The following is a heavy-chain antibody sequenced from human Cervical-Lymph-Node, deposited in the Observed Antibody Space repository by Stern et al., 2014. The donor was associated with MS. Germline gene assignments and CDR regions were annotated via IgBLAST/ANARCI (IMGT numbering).Heavy chain of an antibody. Sequence: VQLVQSGSELKKPGASVKVSCKASGYSFTHFALNWVRHAPGQGLQWMGWINTNTGNPSYAQAFTGRFVFSLDTSVSTAYLQISSLKAEDTAVYYCARDPHDYGDRLDYWGQGTLVTVSS. CDR3: ARDPHDYGDRLDY. CDR2: INTNTGNP. CDR1: GYSFTHFA. V-gene: IGHV7-4-1*02. J-gene: IGHJ4*02. D-gene: IGHD4-17*01.